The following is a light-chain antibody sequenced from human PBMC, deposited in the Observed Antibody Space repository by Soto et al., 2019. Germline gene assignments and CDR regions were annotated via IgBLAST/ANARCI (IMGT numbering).Light chain of an antibody. CDR3: QQYESTPPT. CDR1: QSVLYSSNNKNY. Sequence: DIVMTQSPDSLAVSLGERATINCKSSQSVLYSSNNKNYLAWYQQRPGQPPKLLIYWASTRESGVPDRFSDRGSGTEFTLTITSLQAEDVAVYYCQQYESTPPTFGQGTKLEIK. V-gene: IGKV4-1*01. CDR2: WAS. J-gene: IGKJ2*01.